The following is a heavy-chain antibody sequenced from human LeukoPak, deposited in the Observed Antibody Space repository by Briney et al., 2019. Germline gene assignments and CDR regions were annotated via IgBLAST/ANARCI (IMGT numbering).Heavy chain of an antibody. CDR2: ISYDGTNK. CDR3: ARDRLLITVAGTVDQ. CDR1: GFTFSSYP. D-gene: IGHD6-19*01. J-gene: IGHJ4*02. V-gene: IGHV3-30*09. Sequence: GGSLRLSCAASGFTFSSYPMHWVRQAQGKGLEWVAVISYDGTNKWYADSVQGRFAISRDNSKNTLYLQMNSLRPEDTAVYYCARDRLLITVAGTVDQWGRGTLVTVSS.